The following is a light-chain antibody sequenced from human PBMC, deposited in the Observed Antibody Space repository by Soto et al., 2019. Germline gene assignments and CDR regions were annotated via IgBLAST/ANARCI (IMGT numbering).Light chain of an antibody. V-gene: IGKV1-27*01. CDR3: KQYNNGPQFT. CDR1: QGLSSD. J-gene: IGKJ5*01. CDR2: DAS. Sequence: DIQMTQSPSSLSASVGDRVTITCRASQGLSSDLAWYQQKPGKVPKLLIYDASTLQSGVPSRFSGSGSGTAFTLTSSSLQPEDVATYYCKQYNNGPQFTYGQGTRLEIK.